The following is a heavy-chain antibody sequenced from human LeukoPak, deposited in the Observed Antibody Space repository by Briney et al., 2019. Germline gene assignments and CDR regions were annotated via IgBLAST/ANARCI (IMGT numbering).Heavy chain of an antibody. J-gene: IGHJ6*02. V-gene: IGHV4-59*01. CDR1: GVSISSYY. Sequence: SETLSLTCTVSGVSISSYYWSWIRQPPGKGLEWIGYIYYSGSTNYNPPLKSRVTISVDTSKNQFSLKLSSVTAADTAVYYCARTPLFGYYYYGMDVWGQGTTVTVSS. CDR3: ARTPLFGYYYYGMDV. CDR2: IYYSGST. D-gene: IGHD3-10*01.